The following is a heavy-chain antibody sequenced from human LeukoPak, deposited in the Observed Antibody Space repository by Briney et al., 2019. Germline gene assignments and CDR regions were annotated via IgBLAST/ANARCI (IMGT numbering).Heavy chain of an antibody. CDR3: ARSSRGVIGLLDY. Sequence: GASVKVSCKASGYTFSDYTINWVRQAPGQGLEWMGWINTNTGDPIYARGFKGRFVLSVDKSVNTAYLEIASLKTEDNAVYYCARSSRGVIGLLDYWGQGTLVTVSS. D-gene: IGHD3-10*01. V-gene: IGHV7-4-1*01. CDR1: GYTFSDYT. J-gene: IGHJ4*02. CDR2: INTNTGDP.